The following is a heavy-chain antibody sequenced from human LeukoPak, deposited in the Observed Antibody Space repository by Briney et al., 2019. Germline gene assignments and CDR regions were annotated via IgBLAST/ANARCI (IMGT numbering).Heavy chain of an antibody. CDR1: GGSISTFY. CDR3: ARDQASGIDY. D-gene: IGHD3-10*01. CDR2: IYYSGST. V-gene: IGHV4-59*01. J-gene: IGHJ4*02. Sequence: SETLSLTCTVSGGSISTFYWSWIRQPPGKGLEWIGYIYYSGSTNSNPSLKSRVTMSVDTSKNQFSLKLSSVTAADTAVYYCARDQASGIDYWGQGTLVTVSS.